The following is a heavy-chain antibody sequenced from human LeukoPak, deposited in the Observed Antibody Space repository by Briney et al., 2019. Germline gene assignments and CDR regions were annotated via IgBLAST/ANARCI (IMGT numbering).Heavy chain of an antibody. CDR1: GGSISSGGYY. J-gene: IGHJ4*02. V-gene: IGHV4-31*03. CDR3: ARANYDYVWGSYRLDY. CDR2: IYYSGST. Sequence: PSETLSLTCTVSGGSISSGGYYWGWIRQHPGEGLEWIGYIYYSGSTYYNPSLKSRVTISVDTSKNQFSLKLSSVTAADTAVYYCARANYDYVWGSYRLDYWGQGTLVTVSS. D-gene: IGHD3-16*02.